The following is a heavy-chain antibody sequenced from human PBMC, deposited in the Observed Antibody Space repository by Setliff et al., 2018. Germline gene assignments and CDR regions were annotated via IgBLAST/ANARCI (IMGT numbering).Heavy chain of an antibody. D-gene: IGHD7-27*01. CDR1: GFTFSSYE. Sequence: HPGGSLRLSCAASGFTFSSYEMNWVRQAPGKGLEWVSYISSSGSTIYYADSVKGRFTISRDNAKNSLYLQMNSLRAEDTAVYYCARDFAGDLWGDAFDIWGQGTMVTVSS. J-gene: IGHJ3*02. V-gene: IGHV3-48*03. CDR3: ARDFAGDLWGDAFDI. CDR2: ISSSGSTI.